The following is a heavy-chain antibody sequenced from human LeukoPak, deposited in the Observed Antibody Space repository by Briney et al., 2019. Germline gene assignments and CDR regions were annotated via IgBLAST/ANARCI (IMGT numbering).Heavy chain of an antibody. CDR1: GGSFSGYY. CDR3: ARTMVRGVDDY. J-gene: IGHJ4*02. Sequence: PSETLSLTCAVYGGSFSGYYWSWIRQPPGKGLEWIGEINHSGSTNYNPSLKSRVTISVDTSKNQFSLKLSSVTAADTAVYYCARTMVRGVDDYWGQGTLVTVSS. V-gene: IGHV4-34*01. CDR2: INHSGST. D-gene: IGHD3-10*01.